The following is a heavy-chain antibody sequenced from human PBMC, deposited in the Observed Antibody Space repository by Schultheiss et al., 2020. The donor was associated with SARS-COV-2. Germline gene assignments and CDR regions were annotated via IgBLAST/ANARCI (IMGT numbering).Heavy chain of an antibody. J-gene: IGHJ4*02. CDR1: GGSISSYY. V-gene: IGHV4-59*01. Sequence: SETLSLTCTVSGGSISSYYWSWIRQPPGKGLEWIAYFSYSGSTNYNPSLKSRVTISVDTSKNQFSLKLSSVTAADTAVYYCATQYRAGRYFDYWGQGSLVTVSS. CDR2: FSYSGST. D-gene: IGHD5-12*01. CDR3: ATQYRAGRYFDY.